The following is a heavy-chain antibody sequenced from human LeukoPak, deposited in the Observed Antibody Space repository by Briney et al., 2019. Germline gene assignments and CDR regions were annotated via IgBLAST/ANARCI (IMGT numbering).Heavy chain of an antibody. CDR1: GFTFSSYS. V-gene: IGHV3-48*04. CDR2: VSSSSSTI. D-gene: IGHD4-11*01. CDR3: ARRGSNWSFDY. Sequence: GGSLRLSCAASGFTFSSYSMNWVRQAPGKGLEWVSYVSSSSSTIYYADSVKGRFTISRDNAKNSLYLQMNSLRAEDTAVYYCARRGSNWSFDYWGQGTLVTVSS. J-gene: IGHJ4*02.